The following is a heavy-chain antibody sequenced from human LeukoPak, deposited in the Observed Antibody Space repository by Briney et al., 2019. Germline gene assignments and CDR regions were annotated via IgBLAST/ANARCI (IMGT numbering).Heavy chain of an antibody. CDR3: ARGSFDAFDI. CDR2: IYYSGST. CDR1: GGSISSYY. Sequence: SGTLSLTCTVSGGSISSYYWSWIRQPPGKGLEWIGYIYYSGSTNYNPSLKSRVTISVDTSKNQFSLKLSSVTAADTAVYYCARGSFDAFDIWGQGTMVTVSS. V-gene: IGHV4-59*01. J-gene: IGHJ3*02. D-gene: IGHD1-26*01.